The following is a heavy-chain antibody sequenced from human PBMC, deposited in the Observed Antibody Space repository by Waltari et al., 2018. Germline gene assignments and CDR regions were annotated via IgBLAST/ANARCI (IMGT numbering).Heavy chain of an antibody. CDR3: GTLEAVAS. J-gene: IGHJ5*02. CDR1: GVTFSPHW. V-gene: IGHV3-74*01. CDR2: VNDDGTTT. Sequence: EAQVVESGGGLVQPGGSLRLSCKASGVTFSPHWVHWVRQTPGKGLVWVSGVNDDGTTTRFADPVKGRFTRCRDNARNEVFLQMNSLRAEDTAVYCCGTLEAVASWGQGTLVTVSS.